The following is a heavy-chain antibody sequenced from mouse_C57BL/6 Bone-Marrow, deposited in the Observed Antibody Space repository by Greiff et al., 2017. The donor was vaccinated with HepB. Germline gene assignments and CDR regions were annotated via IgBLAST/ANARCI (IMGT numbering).Heavy chain of an antibody. CDR3: VSSSNYDYYAMDY. J-gene: IGHJ4*01. CDR1: GFSFNTYA. V-gene: IGHV10-1*01. Sequence: DVMLVESGGGLVQPKGSLKLSCAASGFSFNTYAMNWVRQAPGKGLEWVARIRSKSNNYATYYADSVKDRFTISRDDSESMLYLQMNNLKTEDTAMYYCVSSSNYDYYAMDYWGQGTSVTVSS. CDR2: IRSKSNNYAT. D-gene: IGHD2-5*01.